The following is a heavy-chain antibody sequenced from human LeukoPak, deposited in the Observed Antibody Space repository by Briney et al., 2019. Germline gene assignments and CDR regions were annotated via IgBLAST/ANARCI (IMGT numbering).Heavy chain of an antibody. D-gene: IGHD2-21*01. CDR2: IYTSGST. Sequence: SETLSLTCTVSGGSISSYYWSWIRQPAGKGLEWIGRIYTSGSTNYNPSLKSRVTISVDKSKNQFSLKLSSVTAADTAVYYCARVADYYYYYMDVWGKGTTVTVSS. CDR3: ARVADYYYYYMDV. CDR1: GGSISSYY. J-gene: IGHJ6*03. V-gene: IGHV4-4*07.